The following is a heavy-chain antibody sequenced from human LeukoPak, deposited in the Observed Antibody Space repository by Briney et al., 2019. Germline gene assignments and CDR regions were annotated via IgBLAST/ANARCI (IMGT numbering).Heavy chain of an antibody. D-gene: IGHD1-26*01. V-gene: IGHV1-8*01. J-gene: IGHJ3*02. CDR3: ARDWEPVDAFDI. Sequence: GASVKVSCKASGYTFTSYDINWVRQATGQGLEWMGWMNPNGGNTGYAQKFQGIVTMTRNTSISTAYMELSSLRSEDTAVYYCARDWEPVDAFDIWGQGTMVTVSS. CDR1: GYTFTSYD. CDR2: MNPNGGNT.